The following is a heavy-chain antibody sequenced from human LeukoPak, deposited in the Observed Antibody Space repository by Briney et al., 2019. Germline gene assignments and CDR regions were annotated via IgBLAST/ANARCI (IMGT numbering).Heavy chain of an antibody. J-gene: IGHJ4*02. CDR3: AKQYYDILTGYSPFDY. CDR2: ISGSGGST. D-gene: IGHD3-9*01. Sequence: GGSLRLSCTASRFTFSSYAMSWVRQAPGKGLEWVSAISGSGGSTYYADSVKGRFTISRDNSKNTLYLQMNNLRAEDTAVYYCAKQYYDILTGYSPFDYWGQGTLVTVSS. CDR1: RFTFSSYA. V-gene: IGHV3-23*01.